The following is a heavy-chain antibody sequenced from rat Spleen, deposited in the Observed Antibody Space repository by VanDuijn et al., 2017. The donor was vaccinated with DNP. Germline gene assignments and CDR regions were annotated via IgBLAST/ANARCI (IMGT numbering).Heavy chain of an antibody. CDR1: GFTFSDYY. D-gene: IGHD5-1*01. V-gene: IGHV5S10*01. J-gene: IGHJ2*01. Sequence: EVQLVESGGGLVQPGRSMKLSCVASGFTFSDYYMAWVRQASKKGLEWVASIIYDGSRTYYRDSVKGRFTISRDNAKSTLYLQMDSLRSEDTATYYCATLTGTSYFDYWGQGVMVTVSS. CDR2: IIYDGSRT. CDR3: ATLTGTSYFDY.